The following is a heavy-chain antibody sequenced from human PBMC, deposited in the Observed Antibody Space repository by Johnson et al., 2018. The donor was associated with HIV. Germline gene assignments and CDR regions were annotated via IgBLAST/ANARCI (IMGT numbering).Heavy chain of an antibody. D-gene: IGHD3-22*01. V-gene: IGHV3-23*04. CDR1: GFTFSNYA. CDR3: ARAGAGWNYDSSAADAFDI. J-gene: IGHJ3*02. CDR2: ISGSGGST. Sequence: VQLVESGGGVVQPGRSLRLSCAASGFTFSNYAMSWVRQAPGKGLEWVSAISGSGGSTYYADSVKGRFTISRDNSKNTLYLQMNSLRAEDTAVYYCARAGAGWNYDSSAADAFDIWGQGTMVTVSS.